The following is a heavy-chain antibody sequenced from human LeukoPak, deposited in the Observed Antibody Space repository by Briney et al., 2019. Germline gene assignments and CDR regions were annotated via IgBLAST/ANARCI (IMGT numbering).Heavy chain of an antibody. CDR1: GFTFSSYG. CDR3: ARAGAYHFDN. J-gene: IGHJ4*02. V-gene: IGHV3-30*03. Sequence: GRSLRLSCVASGFTFSSYGMHWVRQAPGKGLEWVAVISNDGSNKYYADSVKGRFTISRDNAKNTLYLQMNSLRAEDTAVYYCARAGAYHFDNWGQGTLVTVSS. CDR2: ISNDGSNK. D-gene: IGHD3-16*01.